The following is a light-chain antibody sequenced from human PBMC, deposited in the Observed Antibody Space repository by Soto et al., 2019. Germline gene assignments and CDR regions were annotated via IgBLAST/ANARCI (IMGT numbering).Light chain of an antibody. J-gene: IGKJ3*01. V-gene: IGKV3-20*01. CDR1: QSVSSTY. Sequence: EIVLTQSAGTLSLSPRERATRSCRASQSVSSTYLAWYQQKPGQAPRLLIYGASSRATGIPDRFSGSGSGTDFTLTISRLEPEDFAVYYCQQYGSSPRITFGPGTKVDIK. CDR2: GAS. CDR3: QQYGSSPRIT.